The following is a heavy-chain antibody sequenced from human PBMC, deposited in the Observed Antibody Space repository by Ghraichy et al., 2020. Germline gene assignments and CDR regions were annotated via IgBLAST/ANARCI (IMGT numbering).Heavy chain of an antibody. CDR2: IYSSGST. J-gene: IGHJ5*02. Sequence: SETLSLTCTVSGGSISSYYWSWIRQPAGKGLEWIGRIYSSGSTNYNPSLKSRVTMSVDSSKNQFSLKLSSVTAADTAVYYCARGVYYDILTGYSDHWFDPWGQGTLVTVSS. V-gene: IGHV4-4*07. D-gene: IGHD3-9*01. CDR1: GGSISSYY. CDR3: ARGVYYDILTGYSDHWFDP.